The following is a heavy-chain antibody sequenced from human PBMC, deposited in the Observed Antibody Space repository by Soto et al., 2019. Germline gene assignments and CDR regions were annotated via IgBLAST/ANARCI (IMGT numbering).Heavy chain of an antibody. D-gene: IGHD2-8*01. V-gene: IGHV4-39*07. J-gene: IGHJ4*02. CDR3: ARDGVAYDY. Sequence: PSETLSLTCIVSGDSISSSSYYWGWIRQPPGKGLEWIGSIYYSGSTYYNPSLKSRVTISVDTSTNQFSLKLSSVTAADTAVYYCARDGVAYDYRGQGTLVTVSS. CDR1: GDSISSSSYY. CDR2: IYYSGST.